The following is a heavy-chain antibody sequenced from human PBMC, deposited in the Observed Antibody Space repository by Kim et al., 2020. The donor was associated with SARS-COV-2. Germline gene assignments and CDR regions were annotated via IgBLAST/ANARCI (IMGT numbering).Heavy chain of an antibody. V-gene: IGHV3-23*01. Sequence: GGSLRLSCAASGFTFSSYAMSWVRQAPGKGLEWVSAISGSGGSTYYADSVKGRFTISRDNSKNTLYLQMNSLRAEDTAVYYCAKAIKSPLRFLEWLPYYDYWGQGTLVTVSS. D-gene: IGHD3-3*01. CDR3: AKAIKSPLRFLEWLPYYDY. J-gene: IGHJ4*02. CDR1: GFTFSSYA. CDR2: ISGSGGST.